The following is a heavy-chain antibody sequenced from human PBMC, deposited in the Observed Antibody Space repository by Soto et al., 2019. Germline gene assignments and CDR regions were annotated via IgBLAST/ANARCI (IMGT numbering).Heavy chain of an antibody. CDR2: FDREDDET. D-gene: IGHD3-22*01. CDR1: GYTFTDLS. J-gene: IGHJ3*02. Sequence: ASVKVSFKASGYTFTDLSIHWLRQAPGKGLEWMGGFDREDDETVYAQNFQGRITMTEDTFTDTAYMELSSLRSEDTAVYYCATEQPRYYDTNGVDAFDIWGQGTMVTVSS. V-gene: IGHV1-24*01. CDR3: ATEQPRYYDTNGVDAFDI.